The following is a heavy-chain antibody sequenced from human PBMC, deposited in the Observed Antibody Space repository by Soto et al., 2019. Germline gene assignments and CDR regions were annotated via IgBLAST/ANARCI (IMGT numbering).Heavy chain of an antibody. J-gene: IGHJ4*02. CDR3: ARGFYYYDSSGKYLYYFDY. V-gene: IGHV4-31*03. CDR2: IYYSGST. Sequence: PSETLSLTCTVSGGSISSCGYYWSWIRQHPGKGLEWIGYIYYSGSTYYNPSLKSRVTISVDTSKNQFSLKLSSVTAADTAVYYCARGFYYYDSSGKYLYYFDYRGQGTLVTVSS. CDR1: GGSISSCGYY. D-gene: IGHD3-22*01.